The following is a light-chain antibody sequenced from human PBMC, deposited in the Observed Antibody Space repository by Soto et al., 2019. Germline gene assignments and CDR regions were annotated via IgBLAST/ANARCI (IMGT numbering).Light chain of an antibody. V-gene: IGKV1-17*01. J-gene: IGKJ1*01. CDR3: LQHSTYPLT. Sequence: DIQMTQFPSSLSASVGDRVTITCRASQGIRNDLGWYQQKPGKAPKRLLYAASSLQRGVPSRFSGSGSGTQFTLAISSLQPEDSATFYCLQHSTYPLTFGQGTKVEIK. CDR2: AAS. CDR1: QGIRND.